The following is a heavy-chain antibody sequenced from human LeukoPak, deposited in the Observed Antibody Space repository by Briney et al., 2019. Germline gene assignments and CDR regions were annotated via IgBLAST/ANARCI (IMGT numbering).Heavy chain of an antibody. CDR1: GYTFTSYD. Sequence: ASVKVSCKASGYTFTSYDINWVRQATGQGLEWMGWMNPNSGNTGYAQKFQGRVTMTKNTSISTAYMELSSLRSEDTAVYYCARSPPGYCSGGSCQRGFDYWGQGTLVTVSS. D-gene: IGHD2-15*01. CDR3: ARSPPGYCSGGSCQRGFDY. V-gene: IGHV1-8*01. CDR2: MNPNSGNT. J-gene: IGHJ4*02.